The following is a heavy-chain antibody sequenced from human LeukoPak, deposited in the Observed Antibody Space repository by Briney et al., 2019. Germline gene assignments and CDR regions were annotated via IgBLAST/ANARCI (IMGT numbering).Heavy chain of an antibody. CDR3: ARAIAASGTPLDY. CDR2: ISYDGSNK. CDR1: GFTFSSYG. V-gene: IGHV3-30*03. Sequence: PGGSLRLSCAASGFTFSSYGMHWVRQAPGKGLEWVAVISYDGSNKYYADSVKGRFTISRDNSKNTLYLQMNSLRAEDTAVYYCARAIAASGTPLDYWGQGTLITVSS. D-gene: IGHD6-13*01. J-gene: IGHJ4*02.